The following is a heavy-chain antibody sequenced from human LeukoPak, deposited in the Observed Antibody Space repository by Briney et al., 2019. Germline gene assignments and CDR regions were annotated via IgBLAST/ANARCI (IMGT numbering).Heavy chain of an antibody. CDR2: INHSEST. CDR1: GGSFSGYY. J-gene: IGHJ4*02. Sequence: SETLSLTCAVYGGSFSGYYWSWIRQPPGKGLEWIGEINHSESTNYNPSLKSRVTISVDTSKNQFSLKLSSVTAADTAVYYCAATCYYDSSGYFYFDYWGQGTLVTVSS. V-gene: IGHV4-34*01. D-gene: IGHD3-22*01. CDR3: AATCYYDSSGYFYFDY.